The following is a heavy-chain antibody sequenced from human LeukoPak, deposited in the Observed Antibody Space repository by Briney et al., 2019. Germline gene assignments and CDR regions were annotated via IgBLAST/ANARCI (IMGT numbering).Heavy chain of an antibody. CDR1: GGSFSGYY. CDR2: INHSGST. J-gene: IGHJ5*02. D-gene: IGHD6-13*01. CDR3: ARRRAAAGPASRWFDP. Sequence: SETLSLTCAVYGGSFSGYYWSWIRQPPGEGLEWIGEINHSGSTNYNPSLKSRVTISVDTSKNQFSLKLSSVTAADTAVYYCARRRAAAGPASRWFDPWGQGTLVTVSS. V-gene: IGHV4-34*01.